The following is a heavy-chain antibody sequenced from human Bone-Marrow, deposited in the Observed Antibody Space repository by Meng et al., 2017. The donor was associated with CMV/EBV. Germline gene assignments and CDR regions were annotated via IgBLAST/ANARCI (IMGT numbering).Heavy chain of an antibody. D-gene: IGHD3-3*01. CDR1: GNSFNTYW. J-gene: IGHJ5*02. Sequence: GGSLRLSCKGSGNSFNTYWIGWVRQMPGKGLEWMGIIFPSDSDARYSPSFQGQVTISADKSINTACLHWSSLKASDTAIYYCARRNFWRGYWFDPWGQGTLVTVSS. CDR3: ARRNFWRGYWFDP. CDR2: IFPSDSDA. V-gene: IGHV5-51*01.